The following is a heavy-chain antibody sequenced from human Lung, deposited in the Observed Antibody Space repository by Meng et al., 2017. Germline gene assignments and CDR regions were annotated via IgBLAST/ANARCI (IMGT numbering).Heavy chain of an antibody. CDR1: GYIFTDYF. V-gene: IGHV1-46*01. Sequence: QVQPVQSGAEVMKPGAPVKLSCKASGYIFTDYFMHWVRQAPGQGLEWMGTINPSDGGTNYVQKFQGRLTVTRDTSTSTVYMDLSSLRSEDTAVYYCAREKSPGHFDYWDQGTLVTVSS. CDR2: INPSDGGT. CDR3: AREKSPGHFDY. J-gene: IGHJ4*02.